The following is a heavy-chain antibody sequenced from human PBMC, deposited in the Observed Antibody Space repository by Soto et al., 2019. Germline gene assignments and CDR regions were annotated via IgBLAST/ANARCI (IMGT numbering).Heavy chain of an antibody. J-gene: IGHJ4*02. CDR3: ARSSTSANYFDY. CDR1: GGSISSGGYY. D-gene: IGHD2-2*01. V-gene: IGHV4-31*03. CDR2: IYYSGST. Sequence: QVQLQESGPGLVKPSQTLSLTCTVSGGSISSGGYYWSWIRQHPGKGLEWIGYIYYSGSTYYNPSLKCRVTISVDTSKNPFSLKLSSVTAADTAVYYCARSSTSANYFDYWGQGTLVTVSS.